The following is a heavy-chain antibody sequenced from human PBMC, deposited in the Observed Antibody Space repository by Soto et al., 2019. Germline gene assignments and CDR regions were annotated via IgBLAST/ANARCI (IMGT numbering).Heavy chain of an antibody. CDR2: INHGGNT. Sequence: QVQLQQWGAGLLKPSETLSLTCGVYGGSFSGHHWSWIRQPPGKGLAWIGEINHGGNTNYNPSLERRANISVDTSKTQFSLRLTSVTAADTAVYYCARGDGATRGYYFSIDVWGKGTTVTVTS. CDR3: ARGDGATRGYYFSIDV. D-gene: IGHD1-26*01. CDR1: GGSFSGHH. J-gene: IGHJ6*03. V-gene: IGHV4-34*01.